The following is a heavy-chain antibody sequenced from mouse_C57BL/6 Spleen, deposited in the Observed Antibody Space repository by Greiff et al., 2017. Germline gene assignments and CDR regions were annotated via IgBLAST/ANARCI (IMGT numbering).Heavy chain of an antibody. CDR1: GFTFSSYG. V-gene: IGHV5-6*01. CDR2: ISSGGSYT. CDR3: ARQGYSNDDWYFDV. D-gene: IGHD2-12*01. Sequence: EVQLVESGGDLVKPGGSLKLSCAASGFTFSSYGMSWVRQTPDKRLEWVATISSGGSYTYYPDSVQGRFTISRDNAKNTLYLQMSSLKSEDTAMYYCARQGYSNDDWYFDVWGTGTTVTVSS. J-gene: IGHJ1*03.